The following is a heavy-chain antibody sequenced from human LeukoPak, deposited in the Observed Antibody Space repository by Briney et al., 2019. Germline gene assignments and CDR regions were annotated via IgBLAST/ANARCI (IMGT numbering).Heavy chain of an antibody. CDR3: ARGGKMKYQLPGWFDP. V-gene: IGHV1-8*03. Sequence: GASVKVSCKASGYTFTSYDINWVRQATGQGLEWMGWMNPNSGNTGYAQKFQGRVTITRNTSISTAYMELSSLRSEDTAVYYCARGGKMKYQLPGWFDPWGQGTLVTVSS. CDR2: MNPNSGNT. D-gene: IGHD2-2*01. J-gene: IGHJ5*02. CDR1: GYTFTSYD.